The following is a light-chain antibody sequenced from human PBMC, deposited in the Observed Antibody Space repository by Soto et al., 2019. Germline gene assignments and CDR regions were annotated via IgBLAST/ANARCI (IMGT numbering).Light chain of an antibody. V-gene: IGKV3-20*01. CDR3: QQYGSSHRVP. CDR2: GAS. J-gene: IGKJ5*01. Sequence: EIVVTKTPCALSVSQQYRATLSFRSSQRVSSGYLAWYQQKPGQAPRLLIYGASNRATDIQDRFSGRGSGTDFTLTISRLEPEDFAVYYCQQYGSSHRVPFGEGTRLDIK. CDR1: QRVSSGY.